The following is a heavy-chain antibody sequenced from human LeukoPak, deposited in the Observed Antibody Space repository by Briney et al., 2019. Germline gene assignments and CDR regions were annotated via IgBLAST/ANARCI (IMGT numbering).Heavy chain of an antibody. J-gene: IGHJ4*02. CDR3: ARYTPSTLGYLDN. V-gene: IGHV5-51*01. CDR2: IYPGDSDT. Sequence: GESLKISCKGSGYSFTSYWIGWVRQMPGKGLEWMGIIYPGDSDTRYSPSFQGQVTISADKSITTAYLQWSSLKASAPAMYSCARYTPSTLGYLDNRGQGTPGTVSP. D-gene: IGHD3-16*01. CDR1: GYSFTSYW.